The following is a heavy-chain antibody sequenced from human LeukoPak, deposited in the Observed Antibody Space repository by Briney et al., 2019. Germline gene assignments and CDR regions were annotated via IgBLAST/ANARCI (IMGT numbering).Heavy chain of an antibody. V-gene: IGHV3-9*01. Sequence: GGSLRLSCAASGFTFDEYAMHWVRQVPGKGLEWVSGINWNSGSIGYADSVKGRFTISRDNSKNTLYLQMNSLRAEDTAVYYCARGYFDWLLYYWGQGTLVTVSS. D-gene: IGHD3-9*01. CDR2: INWNSGSI. CDR3: ARGYFDWLLYY. CDR1: GFTFDEYA. J-gene: IGHJ4*02.